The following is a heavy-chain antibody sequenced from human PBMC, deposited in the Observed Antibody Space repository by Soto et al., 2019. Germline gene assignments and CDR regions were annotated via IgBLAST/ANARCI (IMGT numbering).Heavy chain of an antibody. Sequence: GGSLRLSCAASGFTFSDYYMSWIRQAPGKGLEWVSYISSSSSYTNYADSVKGRFTISRDNAKNSLYLQMNSLRAEDTAVYYCARAFCSSTSCYSGGYNWFDPWGQGTLVTVSS. CDR3: ARAFCSSTSCYSGGYNWFDP. CDR1: GFTFSDYY. J-gene: IGHJ5*02. V-gene: IGHV3-11*05. CDR2: ISSSSSYT. D-gene: IGHD2-2*01.